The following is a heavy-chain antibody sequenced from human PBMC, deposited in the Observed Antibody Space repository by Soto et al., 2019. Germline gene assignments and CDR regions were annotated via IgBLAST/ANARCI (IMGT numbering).Heavy chain of an antibody. CDR1: GFTFSSYS. D-gene: IGHD3-9*01. CDR3: ARGADYDILTGPSGFDY. Sequence: PGGSLRLSCAASGFTFSSYSMNWVRQAPGKGLEWVSSISSSSSYIYYADSVKGRFTISRDNAKNSLYLQMNSLRAEDTAVYYCARGADYDILTGPSGFDYWGQGTLVTVSS. J-gene: IGHJ4*02. CDR2: ISSSSSYI. V-gene: IGHV3-21*01.